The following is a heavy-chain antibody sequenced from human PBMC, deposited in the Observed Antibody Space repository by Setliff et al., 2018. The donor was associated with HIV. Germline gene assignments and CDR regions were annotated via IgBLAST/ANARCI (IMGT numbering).Heavy chain of an antibody. V-gene: IGHV1-46*01. Sequence: ASVKVSCKASGYTFTSYILHWVRQAAGQGLEWVGRIAPSSGGIHYAQKFQDRVTMTRDTSTSTVYMDLSRLRSEDTAVYYCARFRLYHYSNKVDYWGQGTLVTVSS. D-gene: IGHD4-4*01. CDR3: ARFRLYHYSNKVDY. J-gene: IGHJ4*02. CDR2: IAPSSGGI. CDR1: GYTFTSYI.